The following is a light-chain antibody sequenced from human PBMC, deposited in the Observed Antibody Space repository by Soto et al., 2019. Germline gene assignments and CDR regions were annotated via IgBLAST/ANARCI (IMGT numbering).Light chain of an antibody. CDR1: ESVSTN. V-gene: IGKV3-15*01. J-gene: IGKJ1*01. CDR2: GAS. CDR3: QQYSIWRT. Sequence: EIAMTQSPATLSLSPEERGTLSCRASESVSTNLAWYQQKAGQAPRLLIYGASTRATGIPARFSGSGSGTEFTLTISSLKSEDFAVYYCQQYSIWRTFGQGTKVDIK.